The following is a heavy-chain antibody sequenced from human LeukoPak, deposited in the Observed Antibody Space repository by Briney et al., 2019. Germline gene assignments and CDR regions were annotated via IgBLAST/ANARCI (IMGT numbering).Heavy chain of an antibody. CDR3: AKELEYAPWFDY. CDR1: GFTFSSYA. J-gene: IGHJ4*02. V-gene: IGHV3-23*01. D-gene: IGHD2-2*01. Sequence: GGSLRLSCAASGFTFSSYAMSWVRQAPGKGLEWVSAISGSGGSTYYADSVKGRFTISRDNSKNTLHLQMNSLRAEETAVYYCAKELEYAPWFDYWGQGTLVTVSS. CDR2: ISGSGGST.